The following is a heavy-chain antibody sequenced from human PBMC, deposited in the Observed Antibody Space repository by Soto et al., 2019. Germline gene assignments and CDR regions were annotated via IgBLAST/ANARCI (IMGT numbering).Heavy chain of an antibody. CDR2: ISSSSSYT. D-gene: IGHD3-10*01. CDR3: ARDQDYGSGRHFDY. Sequence: GGSLRLSCAASGFTFSDYYMSWIRQAPGKGLEWVSYISSSSSYTNYADSVKGRFTISRDNAKNSLYLQMNSLRAEDTAVYYCARDQDYGSGRHFDYWGQGTLVTVSS. J-gene: IGHJ4*02. CDR1: GFTFSDYY. V-gene: IGHV3-11*06.